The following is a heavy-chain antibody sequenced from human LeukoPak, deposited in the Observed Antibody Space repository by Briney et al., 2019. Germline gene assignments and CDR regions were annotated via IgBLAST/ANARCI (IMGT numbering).Heavy chain of an antibody. V-gene: IGHV3-7*05. CDR3: ARRRCVSSGYFEDY. CDR1: GFTFGSYW. J-gene: IGHJ4*02. Sequence: GRSLRLSCAASGFTFGSYWMNWVRQAPGKGLEWVAYIKKDGSEKYYVDSVKGRFTISRDNAKNPLYLQMDSLRAEDTAVYYYARRRCVSSGYFEDYWGRGTLVTVSS. CDR2: IKKDGSEK. D-gene: IGHD3-22*01.